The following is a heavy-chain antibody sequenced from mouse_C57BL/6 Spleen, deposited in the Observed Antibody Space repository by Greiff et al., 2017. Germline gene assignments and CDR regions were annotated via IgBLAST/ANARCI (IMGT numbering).Heavy chain of an antibody. Sequence: EVQVVEPGGDLVKPGGSLKLSCAASGFTFSSYGMSWVRQTPDKRLEWVATISSGGSYTYYPDSVKGRFTISRDNAKNTLYLQMSSLKSEDTAMYYCARQTSSYFDYWGQGTTLTVSS. D-gene: IGHD1-1*01. V-gene: IGHV5-6*01. CDR3: ARQTSSYFDY. J-gene: IGHJ2*01. CDR1: GFTFSSYG. CDR2: ISSGGSYT.